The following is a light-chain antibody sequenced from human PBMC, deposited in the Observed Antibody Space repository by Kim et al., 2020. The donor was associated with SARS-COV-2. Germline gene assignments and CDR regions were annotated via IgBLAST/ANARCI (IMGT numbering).Light chain of an antibody. J-gene: IGKJ2*01. V-gene: IGKV1-39*01. CDR2: AAS. Sequence: SASVGDRVTVTCRATQSITSYLNWYQQKPGRAPKLLIYAASSLQSGVPSRFSGSESGTDFTLTISTLQPEDFATYYCQQSYSTPYTFGQGTKLEIK. CDR3: QQSYSTPYT. CDR1: QSITSY.